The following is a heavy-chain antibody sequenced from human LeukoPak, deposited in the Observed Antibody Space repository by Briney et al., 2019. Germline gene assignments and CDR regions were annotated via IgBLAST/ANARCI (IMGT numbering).Heavy chain of an antibody. V-gene: IGHV1-18*01. CDR3: ARGSYGDYKRMDDQGY. CDR2: ISAYNGNT. Sequence: ASVKVSCKASGYTFTSYGISWVRQAPGQGLEWMGWISAYNGNTNYAQKLQGRVTMTRDTSTSTVHMELSSLRSEDTAVYYCARGSYGDYKRMDDQGYWGRGTLVTVSA. CDR1: GYTFTSYG. J-gene: IGHJ4*02. D-gene: IGHD4-17*01.